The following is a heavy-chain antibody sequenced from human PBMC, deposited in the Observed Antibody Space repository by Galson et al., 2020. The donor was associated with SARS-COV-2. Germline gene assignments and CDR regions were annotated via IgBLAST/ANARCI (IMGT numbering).Heavy chain of an antibody. CDR3: AHRALGLYYYGMDV. CDR2: IYSDDDK. Sequence: SGPTLPQPPQTLTLPRTFSGFSLSTSAVGVGSIRQPPGKALERTALIYSDDDKRYSPSLKSRLTITKDTSKNQVVLTMTNMDPVDTATYYCAHRALGLYYYGMDVWGQGTTVTVSS. V-gene: IGHV2-5*02. J-gene: IGHJ6*02. CDR1: GFSLSTSAVG.